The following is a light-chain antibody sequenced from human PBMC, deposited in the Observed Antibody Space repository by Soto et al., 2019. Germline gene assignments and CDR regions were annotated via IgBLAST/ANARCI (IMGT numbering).Light chain of an antibody. J-gene: IGKJ1*01. CDR3: QQYDTSPRT. Sequence: EIVVTQSPGTLTLSPGEIATLSCRASQSVSSNYLAWYQQKRGQAPRLLIYGASSRATGIPTRFSGSGSGTDFTLTISRLQPEDFAVYYCQQYDTSPRTFGQGTKVEIQ. V-gene: IGKV3-20*01. CDR1: QSVSSNY. CDR2: GAS.